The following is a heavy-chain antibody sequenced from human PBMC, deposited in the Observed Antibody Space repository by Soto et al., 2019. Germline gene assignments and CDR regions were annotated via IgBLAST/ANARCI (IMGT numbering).Heavy chain of an antibody. Sequence: SVKVSCKASGGTFSSYAISWVRQAPGQGLEWMGGIIPIFGTANYAQKFQGRVTITADESTSTAYMELSSLRSEDTAVYYCARVRIAAAGYYYYGMDVWGQGTTVTVSS. CDR1: GGTFSSYA. D-gene: IGHD6-13*01. V-gene: IGHV1-69*13. CDR2: IIPIFGTA. CDR3: ARVRIAAAGYYYYGMDV. J-gene: IGHJ6*02.